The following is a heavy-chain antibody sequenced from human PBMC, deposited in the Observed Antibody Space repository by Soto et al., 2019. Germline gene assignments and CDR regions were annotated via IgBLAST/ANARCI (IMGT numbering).Heavy chain of an antibody. CDR1: GLPVSGNF. J-gene: IGHJ4*02. V-gene: IGHV3-66*01. D-gene: IGHD3-22*01. CDR2: IFSGGST. CDR3: GRDLNYYDSSDYYYPTT. Sequence: PGGSLRLSCAASGLPVSGNFMSWVRQAPGKGLEWVSVIFSGGSTYYADSVKGRFTISRDNAKNSVYLQMQSLRAEDTAVYYCGRDLNYYDSSDYYYPTTWGLGTLVTVSS.